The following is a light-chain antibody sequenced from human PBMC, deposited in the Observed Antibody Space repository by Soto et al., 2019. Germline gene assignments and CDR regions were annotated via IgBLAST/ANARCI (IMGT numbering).Light chain of an antibody. Sequence: QSALTQPASVSGSPGQSITISCTGTSSDVGGYNYISWYQHHPGQAPKLMIYDVRNRPSGVSNRFSGSKSGNTASLTISRLQAEDEADYYCSSYTTISPVVFGGGTKRTVL. CDR1: SSDVGGYNY. CDR2: DVR. J-gene: IGLJ2*01. V-gene: IGLV2-14*03. CDR3: SSYTTISPVV.